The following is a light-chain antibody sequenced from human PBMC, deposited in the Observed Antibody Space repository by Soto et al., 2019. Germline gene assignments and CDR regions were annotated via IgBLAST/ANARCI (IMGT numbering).Light chain of an antibody. J-gene: IGKJ1*01. CDR1: QSVSSY. V-gene: IGKV3-11*01. CDR3: QQFHYWWT. CDR2: DAS. Sequence: EIVLTQSPATLSLSPGERATLSCRASQSVSSYLSWYQHKPVQAPRLLIYDASSRATDIPARFSGSGSGTDFTLTISSLEPEDFAFYYCQQFHYWWTFGQGTKVDIK.